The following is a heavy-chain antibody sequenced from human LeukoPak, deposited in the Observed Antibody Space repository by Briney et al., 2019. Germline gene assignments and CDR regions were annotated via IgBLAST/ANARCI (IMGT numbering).Heavy chain of an antibody. CDR2: IYYSGST. J-gene: IGHJ5*02. V-gene: IGHV4-39*01. CDR3: ARHLRDGYNSGYNWFDP. Sequence: PSETLSLTCGVSGGSISNTNWWSWVRQPPGQGLEWIGSIYYSGSTYYNPSLKSRVTISVDTSKNQFSLKLSSVTAADTAVYYCARHLRDGYNSGYNWFDPWGQGTLVTVSS. CDR1: GGSISNTNW. D-gene: IGHD5-24*01.